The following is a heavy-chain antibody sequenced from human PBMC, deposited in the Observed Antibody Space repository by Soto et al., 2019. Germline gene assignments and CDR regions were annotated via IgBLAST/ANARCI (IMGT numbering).Heavy chain of an antibody. Sequence: PSETLSLTCTVSGGSISSYYWSWIRQPPGKGLEWIAYIYYSGSTNYNPSLKSRVTISVDTSKSQFSLKLSSVTAADTAVYYCAGHPPDIQSDGFDIWGQRTMVTVS. D-gene: IGHD2-15*01. CDR2: IYYSGST. CDR3: AGHPPDIQSDGFDI. J-gene: IGHJ3*02. CDR1: GGSISSYY. V-gene: IGHV4-59*08.